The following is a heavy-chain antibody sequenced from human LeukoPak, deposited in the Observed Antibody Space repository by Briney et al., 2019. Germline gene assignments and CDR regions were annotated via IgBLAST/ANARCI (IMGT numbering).Heavy chain of an antibody. D-gene: IGHD3/OR15-3a*01. Sequence: GGSLRLSCAASGFTFTDYYMSWIRQAPGKGLEWVSYISSSGTNIYYADSVKGRFAISRDNAKNSLYLQMNSLRGEDTAVYYCARRTGQLDYWGQGTLVTVSS. V-gene: IGHV3-11*04. CDR1: GFTFTDYY. CDR2: ISSSGTNI. J-gene: IGHJ4*02. CDR3: ARRTGQLDY.